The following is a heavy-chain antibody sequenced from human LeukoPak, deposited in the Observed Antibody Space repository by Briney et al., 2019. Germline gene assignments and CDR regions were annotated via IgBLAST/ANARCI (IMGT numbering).Heavy chain of an antibody. CDR3: ARELTYADY. D-gene: IGHD4/OR15-4a*01. CDR2: IYYSWST. V-gene: IGHV4-30-4*01. Sequence: PSETLSLTCTVSGGSVSSGDYYWSWIRQPPGKGLEGIGYIYYSWSTYYNPSLKSRGTMSVNTSKNQFSLKLSSVTAADTAVYYCARELTYADYWGQGTLVTVSS. CDR1: GGSVSSGDYY. J-gene: IGHJ4*02.